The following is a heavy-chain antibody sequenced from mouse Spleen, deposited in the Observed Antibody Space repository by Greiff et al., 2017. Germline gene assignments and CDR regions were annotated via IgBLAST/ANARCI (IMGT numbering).Heavy chain of an antibody. D-gene: IGHD2-10*02. Sequence: DVKLVESGGGLVQPGGSLSLSCAASGFTFTDYYMSWVRQPPGKALEWLGFIRNKANGYTTEYSASVKGRFTISRDNSQSILYLQMNALRAEDSATYYCARSQYGNYVGAMDYWGQGTSVTVSS. V-gene: IGHV7-3*01. J-gene: IGHJ4*01. CDR3: ARSQYGNYVGAMDY. CDR1: GFTFTDYY. CDR2: IRNKANGYTT.